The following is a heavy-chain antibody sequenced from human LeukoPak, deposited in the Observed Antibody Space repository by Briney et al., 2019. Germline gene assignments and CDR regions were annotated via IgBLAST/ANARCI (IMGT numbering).Heavy chain of an antibody. J-gene: IGHJ4*02. D-gene: IGHD3-22*01. CDR3: ARSRGATGFYWVGY. CDR2: ISYDGSNK. Sequence: GGSLRLSCVASGFTFSSYAMHWVRQAPGKGLEWVAVISYDGSNKYYADSVKGRFTLSRDNSKNTLYLQMNSLRDEDTAVYYCARSRGATGFYWVGYWGQGTLVTVSS. V-gene: IGHV3-30*04. CDR1: GFTFSSYA.